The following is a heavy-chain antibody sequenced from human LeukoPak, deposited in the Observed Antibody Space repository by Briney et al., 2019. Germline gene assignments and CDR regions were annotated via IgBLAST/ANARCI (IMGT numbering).Heavy chain of an antibody. CDR1: GFTFNNYW. CDR3: ARDARAATIFGVVIDYYYYYGMDV. CDR2: ISYDGSNK. Sequence: GGSLRLSCAASGFTFNNYWMSWVRQAPGKGLEWVAVISYDGSNKYYADSVKGRFTISRDNSKNTLYLQMNSLRAEDTAVYYCARDARAATIFGVVIDYYYYYGMDVWGQGTTVTVSS. D-gene: IGHD3-3*01. V-gene: IGHV3-30-3*01. J-gene: IGHJ6*02.